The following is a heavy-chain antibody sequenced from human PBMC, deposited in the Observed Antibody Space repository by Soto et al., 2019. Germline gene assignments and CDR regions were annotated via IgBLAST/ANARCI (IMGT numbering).Heavy chain of an antibody. D-gene: IGHD3-9*01. CDR2: IYWDDDK. V-gene: IGHV2-5*02. J-gene: IGHJ4*02. CDR3: AHRFDWYYFNY. CDR1: GFSLSTSEVG. Sequence: QITLKESGPTLLKPTQTLTLTCTFSGFSLSTSEVGVGWIRQPPGKALEWLALIYWDDDKRYSASLRSRLTITKDTSKNQVVLTMTNMDPVDTATYYCAHRFDWYYFNYWGQGSLVTVSS.